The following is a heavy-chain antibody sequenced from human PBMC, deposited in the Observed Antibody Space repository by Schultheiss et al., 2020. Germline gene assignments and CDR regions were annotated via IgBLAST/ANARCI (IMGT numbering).Heavy chain of an antibody. J-gene: IGHJ4*02. CDR1: GFSLSANGVG. D-gene: IGHD3-10*01. CDR3: ARTFGGLLDY. Sequence: SGPTLVKPTQTLTLTCTFSGFSLSANGVGVGWIRQSPGRALEWLALIDWDDDKYYSTSLKTRLTISKDTSKNQVVLTMTNMDPVDTATYYCARTFGGLLDYWGQGTLVTVYS. V-gene: IGHV2-70*01. CDR2: IDWDDDK.